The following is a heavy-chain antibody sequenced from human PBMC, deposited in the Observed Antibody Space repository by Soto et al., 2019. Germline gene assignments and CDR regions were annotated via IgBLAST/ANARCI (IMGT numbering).Heavy chain of an antibody. CDR2: IYHSGST. CDR3: ARGTNGDYDFWSGYPGVFDY. Sequence: TSETLSLTCAVSGGSISSGGYSWSWIRQPPGKGLEWIGYIYHSGSTYYNPSLKSRVTISVDRSKNQFSLKLSSVTAADTAVYYCARGTNGDYDFWSGYPGVFDYWGQGTLVTVSS. V-gene: IGHV4-30-2*01. J-gene: IGHJ4*02. CDR1: GGSISSGGYS. D-gene: IGHD3-3*01.